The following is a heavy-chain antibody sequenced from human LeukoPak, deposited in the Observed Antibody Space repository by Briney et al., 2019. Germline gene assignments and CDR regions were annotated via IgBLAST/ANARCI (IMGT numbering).Heavy chain of an antibody. CDR2: IWYDGSNK. D-gene: IGHD6-13*01. CDR1: GFTFSSYG. V-gene: IGHV3-33*08. Sequence: GGSLRLSCAASGFTFSSYGMHWVRQAPGKGLEWVAVIWYDGSNKYFVDSVKGRFTISRDNSKNTLYLQMNSLRAEDTAVYYCARDWDFRGSWRQPENLQHWGQGTLVTVSS. CDR3: ARDWDFRGSWRQPENLQH. J-gene: IGHJ1*01.